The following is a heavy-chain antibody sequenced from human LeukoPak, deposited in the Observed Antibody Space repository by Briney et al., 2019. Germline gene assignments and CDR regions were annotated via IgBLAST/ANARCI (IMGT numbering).Heavy chain of an antibody. CDR3: PRVASGYDSWGGQPDY. D-gene: IGHD5-12*01. J-gene: IGHJ4*02. CDR1: GFTFSSYS. Sequence: PGGSLRLSCAASGFTFSSYSMKWVRQAPGKGLEWVSYISSSSSTIYYADSVKGRFTISRDNAKNSLYLQMNSLRAEDTAVYYCPRVASGYDSWGGQPDYWGQGTLVTVSS. CDR2: ISSSSSTI. V-gene: IGHV3-48*04.